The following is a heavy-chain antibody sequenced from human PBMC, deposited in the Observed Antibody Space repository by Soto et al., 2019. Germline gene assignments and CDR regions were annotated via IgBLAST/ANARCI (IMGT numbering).Heavy chain of an antibody. D-gene: IGHD6-13*01. J-gene: IGHJ4*02. CDR2: IYYSGST. CDR3: ARSIAAAGFDY. V-gene: IGHV4-39*01. CDR1: GGSISSSSYY. Sequence: LSLTCTVSGGSISSSSYYWGWIRQPPGKGLEWIGSIYYSGSTYYNPSLKSRVTISVDTSKNQFSLKLGSVTAADTAVYYCARSIAAAGFDYWGQGTLVTVSS.